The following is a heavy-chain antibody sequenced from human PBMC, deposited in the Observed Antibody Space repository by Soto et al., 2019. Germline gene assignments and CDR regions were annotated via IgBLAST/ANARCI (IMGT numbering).Heavy chain of an antibody. CDR2: IYTSGST. V-gene: IGHV4-4*07. CDR1: GGSISSYY. J-gene: IGHJ3*02. D-gene: IGHD6-6*01. CDR3: AREGGAARHNAFDI. Sequence: NPSETLSLTCTVSGGSISSYYWSWIRQPAGKGLEWIGRIYTSGSTNYNPSLKSRVTMSVDTSKNQFSLKLSSVTAADTAVYYCAREGGAARHNAFDIWGQGTMVTVSS.